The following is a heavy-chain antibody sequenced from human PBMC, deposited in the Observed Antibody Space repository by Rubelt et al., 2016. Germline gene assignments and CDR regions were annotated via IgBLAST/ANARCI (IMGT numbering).Heavy chain of an antibody. Sequence: QITLKESGPTLVKPTQTLTLTCTFSGFSLRTSGVGVGWIRQRPGKALYWLALIYCDDDERYSPSMKSRRTITTEPAKNQVLRTKTNMDPVDTATYYCAHSNPQVFCSSTSCLTWVDPWGQGTLVTGSS. J-gene: IGHJ5*02. CDR2: IYCDDDE. V-gene: IGHV2-5*02. D-gene: IGHD2-2*01. CDR1: GFSLRTSGVG. CDR3: AHSNPQVFCSSTSCLTWVDP.